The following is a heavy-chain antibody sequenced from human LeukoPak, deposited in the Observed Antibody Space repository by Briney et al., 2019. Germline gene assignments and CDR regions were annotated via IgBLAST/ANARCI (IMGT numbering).Heavy chain of an antibody. Sequence: ASVKVSCKASGYXFTGHYMHWVRQAPGQGREWLGRINPNNGGTNYAQKFQGRVTMTRDTSISTAYMELSRLRSDDTAVYYCARGYALYSGRYIDFDYWGQGTLVTVSS. CDR1: GYXFTGHY. CDR2: INPNNGGT. J-gene: IGHJ4*02. V-gene: IGHV1-2*06. CDR3: ARGYALYSGRYIDFDY. D-gene: IGHD1-26*01.